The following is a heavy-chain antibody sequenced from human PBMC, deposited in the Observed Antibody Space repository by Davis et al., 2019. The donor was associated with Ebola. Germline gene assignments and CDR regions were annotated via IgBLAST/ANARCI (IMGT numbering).Heavy chain of an antibody. CDR3: ARDSPATYDY. CDR1: GFTFRYYL. Sequence: GESPKTSCAASGFTFRYYLISWVRQAPGKGLEWVANIKPDGSEKYYVDSVKGRFNISRDNAKNSLYLQMNSLRAEDTAVYYCARDSPATYDYWGRGTLVTVSS. J-gene: IGHJ4*02. CDR2: IKPDGSEK. V-gene: IGHV3-7*01.